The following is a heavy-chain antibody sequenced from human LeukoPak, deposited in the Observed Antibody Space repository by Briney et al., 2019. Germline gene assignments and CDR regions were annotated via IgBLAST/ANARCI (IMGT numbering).Heavy chain of an antibody. CDR2: ISSSSSTI. J-gene: IGHJ4*02. CDR3: ARASDYYYGSGSYY. D-gene: IGHD3-10*01. CDR1: GFTFSSYS. Sequence: PGGSLRLSCAASGFTFSSYSMNWVRQAPGKGLECVSYISSSSSTIYYADSVKGRFTISRDNAKNSLYLQMNSLRAEDTAVYYCARASDYYYGSGSYYWGQGTLVTVSS. V-gene: IGHV3-48*01.